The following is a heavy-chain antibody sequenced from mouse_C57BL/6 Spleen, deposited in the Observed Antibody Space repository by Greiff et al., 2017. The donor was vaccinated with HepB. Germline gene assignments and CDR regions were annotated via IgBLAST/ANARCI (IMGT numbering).Heavy chain of an antibody. D-gene: IGHD1-1*01. CDR2: IRSKSSNYAT. CDR3: VRDTNYYGSFYAMDY. J-gene: IGHJ4*01. V-gene: IGHV10-3*01. CDR1: GFTFNTYA. Sequence: VQLKESGGGLVQPKGSLKLSCAASGFTFNTYAMHWVRQAPGKGLEWVARIRSKSSNYATYYADSVKDRFTISRDDSQSMLYLQMNKLKTEDTAMYYSVRDTNYYGSFYAMDYWGQGTSVTVSS.